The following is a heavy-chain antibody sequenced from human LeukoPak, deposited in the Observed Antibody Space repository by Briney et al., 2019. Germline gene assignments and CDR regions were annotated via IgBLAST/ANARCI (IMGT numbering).Heavy chain of an antibody. V-gene: IGHV3-23*01. CDR1: GFTFSSYA. CDR3: AKTLTRADY. CDR2: ISDSGGST. J-gene: IGHJ4*02. Sequence: RPGGSLRLSCTASGFTFSSYAMSWVRQAPGKGLEWVSGISDSGGSTNYADSVKGRFTISRDNSKNTLYLQMNSLRAEDTAVYYCAKTLTRADYWGQGTLDTVSS. D-gene: IGHD4-11*01.